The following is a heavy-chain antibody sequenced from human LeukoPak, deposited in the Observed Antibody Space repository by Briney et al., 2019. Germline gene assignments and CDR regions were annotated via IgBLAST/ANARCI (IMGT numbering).Heavy chain of an antibody. CDR3: AREYDFWSGEVDYYYYMDV. CDR2: IGGSDGRT. D-gene: IGHD3-3*01. J-gene: IGHJ6*03. V-gene: IGHV3-23*01. Sequence: PGGSLRLSCAASGFTFSNFAMSWVRQAPGKGLEWVSSIGGSDGRTYYAESVQGRFTISRDNSKKTLFLQMNSLRAEDTAVYYCAREYDFWSGEVDYYYYMDVWGKGTTVTVSS. CDR1: GFTFSNFA.